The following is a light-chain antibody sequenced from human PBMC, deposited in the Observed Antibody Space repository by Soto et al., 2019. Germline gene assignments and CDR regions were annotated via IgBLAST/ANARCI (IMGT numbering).Light chain of an antibody. Sequence: EIVLTQSPGTLSLSPGERATLSCRASQSVSSSYLVWHQQKPGQAPRLLIYAASRRATGIPDRFSGSGSGTDFTLTISRLDPEDFAVYYCQHYGNSTWTFGQGTRLEI. J-gene: IGKJ5*01. CDR2: AAS. CDR1: QSVSSSY. CDR3: QHYGNSTWT. V-gene: IGKV3-20*01.